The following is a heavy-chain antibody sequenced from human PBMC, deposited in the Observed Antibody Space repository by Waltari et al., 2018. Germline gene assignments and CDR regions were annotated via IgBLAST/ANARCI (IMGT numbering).Heavy chain of an antibody. CDR3: ARKDVLDI. V-gene: IGHV3-74*01. CDR1: GLQFSGYW. J-gene: IGHJ3*02. CDR2: INGDGSIT. Sequence: EVLLVESGGGSVQPGGSLRLSCAGSGLQFSGYWMHWGRLAPGKGLEWVSRINGDGSITSYADSVKGRFTISRDNAKSTLYLQMNNVRAEDTAVYYCARKDVLDIWGQGTMVTVSS.